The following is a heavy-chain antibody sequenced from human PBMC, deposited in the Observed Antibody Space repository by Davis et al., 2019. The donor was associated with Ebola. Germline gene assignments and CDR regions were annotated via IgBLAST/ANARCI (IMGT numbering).Heavy chain of an antibody. CDR1: GYSFTSYW. V-gene: IGHV5-51*01. D-gene: IGHD6-6*01. Sequence: GESLKISCKGSGYSFTSYWIGWVRQMPGKGLEWMGIISPGDSDTRYSPSFQGQVTISADKSISTAYLQWSSLKASDTAMYYCARRRRGVAARYYYGMDVWGQGTTVTVSS. J-gene: IGHJ6*02. CDR3: ARRRRGVAARYYYGMDV. CDR2: ISPGDSDT.